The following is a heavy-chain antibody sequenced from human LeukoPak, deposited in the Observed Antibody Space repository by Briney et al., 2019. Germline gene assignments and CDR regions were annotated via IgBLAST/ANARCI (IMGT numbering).Heavy chain of an antibody. V-gene: IGHV3-30-3*01. Sequence: GGSLRLSCAASGFTFSSYAMHWVRQAPGKGLEWVAVISYDGSNKYYADSVKGRFTISRDNSKNTPYLQMNSLRAEDTAVYYCARDTSPYDSSGYVFDYWGQGTLVTVSS. D-gene: IGHD3-22*01. J-gene: IGHJ4*02. CDR3: ARDTSPYDSSGYVFDY. CDR2: ISYDGSNK. CDR1: GFTFSSYA.